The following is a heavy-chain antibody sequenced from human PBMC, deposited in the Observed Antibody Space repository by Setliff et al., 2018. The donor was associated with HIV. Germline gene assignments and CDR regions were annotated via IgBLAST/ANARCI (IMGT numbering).Heavy chain of an antibody. J-gene: IGHJ5*02. Sequence: SETLSLTCAVYGGSFSGYYWSWIRQPPGKGLEWIGEINHSGTTNYNPSLKSRVTISVDTSKNQVSLKLSSVTAADTAVYYCARRRDYSTVAPRPPNWFDPWGQGTLVTVSS. CDR1: GGSFSGYY. CDR2: INHSGTT. CDR3: ARRRDYSTVAPRPPNWFDP. D-gene: IGHD6-6*01. V-gene: IGHV4-34*01.